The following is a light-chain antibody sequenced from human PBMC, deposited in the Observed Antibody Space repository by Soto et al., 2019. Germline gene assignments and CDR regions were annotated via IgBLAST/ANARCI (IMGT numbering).Light chain of an antibody. J-gene: IGKJ4*01. CDR2: GAS. CDR3: QQYTNWPPLT. Sequence: EIGMTQSPATLSVSPGERATLSCRASQSVSSNLAWYQQKPGQAPRLLIYGASTRAPGIPARFSGSGSGTEFTLTISSLQSEDFAVYYCQQYTNWPPLTFGGGPKVEIK. CDR1: QSVSSN. V-gene: IGKV3D-15*01.